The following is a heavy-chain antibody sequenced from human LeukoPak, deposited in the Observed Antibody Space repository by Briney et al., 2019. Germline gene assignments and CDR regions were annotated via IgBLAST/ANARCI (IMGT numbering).Heavy chain of an antibody. Sequence: GGSLRLSCEASGLTLSIYWIHWVRQGPGKGLEWVSRINGDGSSTSYADSVKGRFTISRDNAKSTVYLQMNSLTAEDTAVYHCARAFCPGGSCYGRFDCWGQGTLVTVSS. CDR1: GLTLSIYW. CDR2: INGDGSST. D-gene: IGHD2-15*01. V-gene: IGHV3-74*01. J-gene: IGHJ4*02. CDR3: ARAFCPGGSCYGRFDC.